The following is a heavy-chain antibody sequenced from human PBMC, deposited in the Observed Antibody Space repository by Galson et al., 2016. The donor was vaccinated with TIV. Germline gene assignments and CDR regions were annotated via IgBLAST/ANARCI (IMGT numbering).Heavy chain of an antibody. D-gene: IGHD1-14*01. V-gene: IGHV3-23*01. CDR2: ISASGDDT. Sequence: SLRLSCAASGFRFNSFGTYGMNWVRQAPGKGLEWVSGISASGDDTYYADSVRGRFTVSRDNSKNTVHLQMNSLRAEDTAVYYCATVGVTTGFEYWGQGTLVTVSS. CDR1: GFRFNSFGTYG. CDR3: ATVGVTTGFEY. J-gene: IGHJ4*02.